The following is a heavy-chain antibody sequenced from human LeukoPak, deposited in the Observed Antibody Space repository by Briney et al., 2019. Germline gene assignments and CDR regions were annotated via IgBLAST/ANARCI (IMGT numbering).Heavy chain of an antibody. J-gene: IGHJ6*03. CDR2: IGTASDT. CDR1: GFTLSYFG. V-gene: IGHV3-13*01. Sequence: GGALRLSCAASGFTLSYFGMHWVRPPTRQGLEWVSTIGTASDTYYPGSVEGRFTLSRDNAKNSLYLQMNSLTAGDTAVYYCARGPPRGKYYYMDVWGKGTTVTVSS. D-gene: IGHD1-1*01. CDR3: ARGPPRGKYYYMDV.